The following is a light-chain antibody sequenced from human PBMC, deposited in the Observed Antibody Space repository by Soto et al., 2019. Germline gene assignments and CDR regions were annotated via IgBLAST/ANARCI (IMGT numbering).Light chain of an antibody. V-gene: IGKV1-39*01. CDR3: QQSYSAPYT. J-gene: IGKJ2*01. Sequence: DMQMTQSPPSLSASVGDRVTITCRASQSIYSSLNWYHQKPGKAPKLLIYAASNLQSGVPSRFSGSGSGTDFTLSISSLQPEDFATYYCQQSYSAPYTFGQGTKLEI. CDR2: AAS. CDR1: QSIYSS.